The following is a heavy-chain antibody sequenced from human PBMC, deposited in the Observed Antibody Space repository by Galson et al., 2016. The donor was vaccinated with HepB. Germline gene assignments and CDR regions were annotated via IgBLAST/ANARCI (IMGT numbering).Heavy chain of an antibody. CDR1: GFTFSIYA. Sequence: SLRLSCAASGFTFSIYATHWVRQAPGKGLEWVALVSFDGTIKYYADSVKGRFTISRDNFKKILYMQMNSLTADDTGTYYCAKSRVSKGVGYDAFDIWGQGTMVTVSS. J-gene: IGHJ3*02. V-gene: IGHV3-33*06. CDR3: AKSRVSKGVGYDAFDI. D-gene: IGHD3-3*01. CDR2: VSFDGTIK.